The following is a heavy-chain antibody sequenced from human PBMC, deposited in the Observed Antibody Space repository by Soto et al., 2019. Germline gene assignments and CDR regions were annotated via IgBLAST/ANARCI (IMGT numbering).Heavy chain of an antibody. D-gene: IGHD2-2*01. CDR2: ISSGSYNI. CDR1: GFTFSSYS. CDR3: ARGPSAAAPLSDWYFDL. J-gene: IGHJ2*01. V-gene: IGHV3-48*02. Sequence: EVQLVESGGGLVQPGGSLRLSCTASGFTFSSYSMNWVRQAPGKGLEWVSYISSGSYNIYYADSVKGRLTISRDNAKESLYLQMSSLRDDDSAVYYCARGPSAAAPLSDWYFDLWGHGTLVTVSS.